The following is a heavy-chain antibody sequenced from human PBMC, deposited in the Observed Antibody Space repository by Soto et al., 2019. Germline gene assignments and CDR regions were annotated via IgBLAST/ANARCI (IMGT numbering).Heavy chain of an antibody. Sequence: ASVKVSCKASGYTFTSYAMHWVRQAPGQRLEWMGWINAGNGNTKYSQKFQGRVTITRDTSASTAYMELSSLRSEDTAVYYCARVKGRFLDWLLHYWGQGSLVTVSS. V-gene: IGHV1-3*01. J-gene: IGHJ4*02. CDR3: ARVKGRFLDWLLHY. D-gene: IGHD3-3*01. CDR2: INAGNGNT. CDR1: GYTFTSYA.